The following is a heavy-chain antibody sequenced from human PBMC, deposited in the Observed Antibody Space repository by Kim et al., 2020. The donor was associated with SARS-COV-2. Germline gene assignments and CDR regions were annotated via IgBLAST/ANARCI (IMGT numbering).Heavy chain of an antibody. Sequence: IYYADSVKGRFTISRDNAKNSLYLQMNSLRAEDTAVYYCASLRGLWSIGWGQGTLVTVSS. D-gene: IGHD3-10*01. J-gene: IGHJ4*02. V-gene: IGHV3-21*01. CDR3: ASLRGLWSIG. CDR2: I.